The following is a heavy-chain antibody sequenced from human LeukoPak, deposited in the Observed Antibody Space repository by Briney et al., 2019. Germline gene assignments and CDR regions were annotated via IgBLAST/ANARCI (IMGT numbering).Heavy chain of an antibody. CDR1: GFTFSRYA. CDR2: ISYDGSNK. CDR3: ARARRRDGYNWDYYYYYYMDV. J-gene: IGHJ6*03. D-gene: IGHD5-24*01. Sequence: GGSLRLSCAASGFTFSRYAMHWVRQAPGKGLEWVAVISYDGSNKYYADSVKGRFTISRDNSKNTLYLQMNSLRAEDTAVYYCARARRRDGYNWDYYYYYYMDVWGKGTTVTVSS. V-gene: IGHV3-30*04.